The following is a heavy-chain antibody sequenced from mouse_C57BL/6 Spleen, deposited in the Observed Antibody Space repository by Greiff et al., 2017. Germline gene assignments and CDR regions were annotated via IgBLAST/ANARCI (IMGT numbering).Heavy chain of an antibody. CDR3: ARSGITTVVDYFDY. V-gene: IGHV1-81*01. CDR1: GYTFTSYG. Sequence: VQRVESGAELARPGASVKLSCKASGYTFTSYGISWVKQRTGQGLEWIGEIYPRSGNTYYNEKFKGKATLTADKSSSTAYMELRSLTSEDSAVYFCARSGITTVVDYFDYWGQGTTLTVSS. D-gene: IGHD1-1*01. CDR2: IYPRSGNT. J-gene: IGHJ2*01.